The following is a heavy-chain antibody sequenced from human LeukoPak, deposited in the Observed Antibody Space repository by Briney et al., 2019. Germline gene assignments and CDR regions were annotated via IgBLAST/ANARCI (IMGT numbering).Heavy chain of an antibody. V-gene: IGHV4-39*01. Sequence: PSETLSLTCTVSGGSISSDSYYWGWIRQPPGTGLEWIGSIYYSGSTYYNPSLTSRVTISVDTSKNQFSLKLSSVTAADTAVYYCARSPLAYFDYWGQGTLVTVFS. CDR2: IYYSGST. CDR3: ARSPLAYFDY. J-gene: IGHJ4*02. CDR1: GGSISSDSYY.